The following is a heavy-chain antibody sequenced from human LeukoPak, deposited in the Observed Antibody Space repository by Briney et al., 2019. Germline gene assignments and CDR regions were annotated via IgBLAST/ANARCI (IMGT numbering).Heavy chain of an antibody. J-gene: IGHJ4*02. CDR3: AQAYCSSTSCYKNKVAYDY. V-gene: IGHV1-69*04. CDR2: IIPIFGIA. CDR1: GGTFSSYA. Sequence: SVKVSCKASGGTFSSYAISWVRQAPGQGLEWMGRIIPIFGIANYAQMFQGRVTITADKSTSTAYMELSSLRSEDTAVYYCAQAYCSSTSCYKNKVAYDYWGQGTLVTVSS. D-gene: IGHD2-2*02.